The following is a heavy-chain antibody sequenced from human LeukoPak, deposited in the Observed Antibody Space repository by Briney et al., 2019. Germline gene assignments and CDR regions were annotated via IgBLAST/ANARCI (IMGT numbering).Heavy chain of an antibody. V-gene: IGHV3-23*01. CDR1: GFTFSSYA. CDR2: ISGSGGST. D-gene: IGHD3-22*01. Sequence: GGPLRLSCAASGFTFSSYAMSWVRQAPGKGLEWVSAISGSGGSTYYADSVKGRFTISRDNSKNTLYLQMNSLRAEDTAVYCCAKSLSPMIVVVITGDDAFDIWGQGTMVTVSS. CDR3: AKSLSPMIVVVITGDDAFDI. J-gene: IGHJ3*02.